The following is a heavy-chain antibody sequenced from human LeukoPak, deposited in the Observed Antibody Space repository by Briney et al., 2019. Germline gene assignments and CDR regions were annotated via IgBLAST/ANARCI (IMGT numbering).Heavy chain of an antibody. CDR1: GFTFGDYA. Sequence: GGSLRLSCTASGFTFGDYAMSWFRQAPGKGLEWVGFIRSKAYGGTTEYAASVKGRFTISRDDSKSIAYLQMNSLKTEDTAVYYCTRCLLRYFDWLDPYPDFDYWGQGTLVTVSS. J-gene: IGHJ4*02. V-gene: IGHV3-49*03. CDR2: IRSKAYGGTT. D-gene: IGHD3-9*01. CDR3: TRCLLRYFDWLDPYPDFDY.